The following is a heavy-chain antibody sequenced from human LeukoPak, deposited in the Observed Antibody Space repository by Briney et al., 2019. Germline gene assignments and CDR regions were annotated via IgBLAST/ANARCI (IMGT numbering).Heavy chain of an antibody. V-gene: IGHV4-39*01. CDR3: ARHRQRSVLLWFGDNWFDP. D-gene: IGHD3-10*01. J-gene: IGHJ5*02. CDR1: GGSISSSSYY. Sequence: SETLSLTCTVSGGSISSSSYYWGWIRQPPGKGLEWIGSIYYSGSTYYNPSLKSRVTISVDTSKNQFSLKLSSVTAADTAVYYCARHRQRSVLLWFGDNWFDPWGQGTPVTVSS. CDR2: IYYSGST.